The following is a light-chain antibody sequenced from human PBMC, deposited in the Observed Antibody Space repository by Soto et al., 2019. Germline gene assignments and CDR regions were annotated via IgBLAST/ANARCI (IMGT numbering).Light chain of an antibody. V-gene: IGKV1-5*03. J-gene: IGKJ1*01. Sequence: DIQMTQSPSTLSGSVGDRVTITCQASQTISSCLAWYQQKPGKAPKLLIYKASILESGVLSRFSGSGSGATFSLIISSLQPDDFATYDCQQYNSYSPWTFGQGTKVDI. CDR2: KAS. CDR1: QTISSC. CDR3: QQYNSYSPWT.